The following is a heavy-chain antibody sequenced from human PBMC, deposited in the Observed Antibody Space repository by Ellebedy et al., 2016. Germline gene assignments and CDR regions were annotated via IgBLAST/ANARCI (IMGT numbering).Heavy chain of an antibody. V-gene: IGHV3-30-3*01. J-gene: IGHJ3*02. D-gene: IGHD2-2*01. Sequence: GESLKISXAASGFSFSSHAMHWVRQAPGKGLEWVAIISYDGDNKYSADSVKGRFTISRDTSKNTLYLQMNSLRAEDAAVYYCARSRSRTSSDAFDIWGQGTMVTVSS. CDR3: ARSRSRTSSDAFDI. CDR1: GFSFSSHA. CDR2: ISYDGDNK.